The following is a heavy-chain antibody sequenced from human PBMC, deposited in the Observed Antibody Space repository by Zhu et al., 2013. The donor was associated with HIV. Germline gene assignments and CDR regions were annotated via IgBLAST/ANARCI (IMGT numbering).Heavy chain of an antibody. CDR3: AKEGSSSGTYYYYGMER. J-gene: IGHJ6*02. CDR2: ISYDGSNK. CDR1: GFTFSSYG. D-gene: IGHD6-6*01. Sequence: VQLVESGGGVVQPGRSLRLSCAASGFTFSSYGMHWVRQAPGKGLEWVAVISYDGSNKYYADSVKGRFTISRDNSKNTLYLQMNSLRAEDTAVYYCAKEGSSSGTYYYYGMERLGPRDHGH. V-gene: IGHV3-30*18.